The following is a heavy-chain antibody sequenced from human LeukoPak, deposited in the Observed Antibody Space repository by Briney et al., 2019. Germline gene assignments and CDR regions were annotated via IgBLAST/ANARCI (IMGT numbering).Heavy chain of an antibody. CDR1: GFTSSSHA. Sequence: GGSLRLSCAASGFTSSSHAMSWVRHAPGQGLEWLSAISGSGFSTHYADSVKGRFTISRDNSKTTLFLQMNSLRAEDTSLYYGAKDIEVAITGHYFDLWGRGTLVAVSS. CDR3: AKDIEVAITGHYFDL. D-gene: IGHD3-22*01. J-gene: IGHJ2*01. CDR2: ISGSGFST. V-gene: IGHV3-23*01.